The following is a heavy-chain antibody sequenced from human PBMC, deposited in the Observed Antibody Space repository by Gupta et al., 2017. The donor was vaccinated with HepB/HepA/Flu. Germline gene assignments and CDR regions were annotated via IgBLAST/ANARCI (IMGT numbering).Heavy chain of an antibody. J-gene: IGHJ4*02. CDR2: ISSSSSYI. Sequence: EVQLVESGGGLVKPGGSLGFSCTASGFTFSSYSMNWVRQAPGKGLEWVSSISSSSSYIYYADSVKGRFTISRDNAKNSLYLQMNSLRAEDTAVYYCARVTAAFDYWGQGTLVTVSS. CDR1: GFTFSSYS. CDR3: ARVTAAFDY. V-gene: IGHV3-21*01. D-gene: IGHD1-14*01.